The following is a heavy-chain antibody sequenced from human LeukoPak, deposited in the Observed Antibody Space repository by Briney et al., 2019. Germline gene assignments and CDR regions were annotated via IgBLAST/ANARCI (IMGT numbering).Heavy chain of an antibody. V-gene: IGHV4-59*01. D-gene: IGHD3-22*01. Sequence: SETLSLTCTVSGDSISSYYWSWIRQPPGKGLEWIGYIYYSGSTNYNPSLKSRVTISVDTSKNQFSLTLTSVTAADTAVYYCARDGLSLPPRRFGMDVWGQGTTVIVSS. CDR3: ARDGLSLPPRRFGMDV. CDR2: IYYSGST. J-gene: IGHJ6*02. CDR1: GDSISSYY.